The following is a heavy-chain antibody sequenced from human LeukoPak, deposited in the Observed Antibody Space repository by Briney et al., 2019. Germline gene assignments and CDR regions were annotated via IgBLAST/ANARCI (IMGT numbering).Heavy chain of an antibody. CDR1: GGSFSGYY. CDR3: ARGGGSSSAGSDNWFDT. V-gene: IGHV4-34*01. D-gene: IGHD2-15*01. J-gene: IGHJ5*02. Sequence: SETLSLTCAVYGGSFSGYYLSCIRQPPGKGLEWIGEINHSGSTNYNPSLKSRVTISVDTSKNQFSLKLSSVTAADTAVYYCARGGGSSSAGSDNWFDTWGQGTLVTVSS. CDR2: INHSGST.